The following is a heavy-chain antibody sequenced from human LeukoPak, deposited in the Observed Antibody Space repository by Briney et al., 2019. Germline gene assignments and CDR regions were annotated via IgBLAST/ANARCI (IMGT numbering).Heavy chain of an antibody. Sequence: QPGGSLRLSCAASGFTFSSYGMHWVRQAPGKGLEWVAVIWYDGSNKYYADSVKGRFTISRDNSKNTLYLQMNSLRAEDTAVYYCAKDSRYCTYGVCSGYSSGWYHFDYWGQGTLVTVSS. CDR1: GFTFSSYG. D-gene: IGHD2-8*01. V-gene: IGHV3-33*06. J-gene: IGHJ4*02. CDR2: IWYDGSNK. CDR3: AKDSRYCTYGVCSGYSSGWYHFDY.